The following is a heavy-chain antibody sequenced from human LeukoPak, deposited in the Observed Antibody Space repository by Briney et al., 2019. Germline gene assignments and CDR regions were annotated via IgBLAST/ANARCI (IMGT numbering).Heavy chain of an antibody. CDR1: GFTFSGYA. V-gene: IGHV3-23*01. CDR2: IRGSGGST. D-gene: IGHD4-23*01. CDR3: AKDDLPWVTVAPLDY. J-gene: IGHJ4*02. Sequence: GGSLRLSCAASGFTFSGYAMSWGRPAPGKGLEWVSAIRGSGGSTYYADSVKGRFTISRDNSKNTLYLQMSSLRAEDTAVYYCAKDDLPWVTVAPLDYWGQGTLVTVSS.